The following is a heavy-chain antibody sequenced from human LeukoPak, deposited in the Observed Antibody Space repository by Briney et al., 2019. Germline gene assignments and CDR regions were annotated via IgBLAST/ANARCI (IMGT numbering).Heavy chain of an antibody. D-gene: IGHD2-21*01. J-gene: IGHJ5*02. CDR1: GYSISSGYY. Sequence: PSETLSLTCTVSGYSISSGYYWGWIRQPPGKGLEWIGSIYHSGSTYYNPSLKSRVTISVDTSKNQFSLKLSSVTAADTAVYYCARDEGIGWFDPWGQGTLVTVSS. CDR2: IYHSGST. V-gene: IGHV4-38-2*02. CDR3: ARDEGIGWFDP.